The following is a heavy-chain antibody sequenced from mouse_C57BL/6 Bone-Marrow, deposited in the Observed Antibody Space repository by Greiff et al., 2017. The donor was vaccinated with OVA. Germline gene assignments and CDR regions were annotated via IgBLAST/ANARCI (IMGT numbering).Heavy chain of an antibody. CDR2: IWTGGGT. Sequence: VKLVESGPGLVAPSQSLSITCTVSGFSLTSYAISWVRQPPGTGLEWLGVIWTGGGTKYNSALKSRLSISKDNSKSQVFLKMNSLQTDDTARYYCARNERGLTRTTPFAYWGQGTLVTVSA. J-gene: IGHJ3*01. D-gene: IGHD4-1*01. CDR1: GFSLTSYA. V-gene: IGHV2-9-1*01. CDR3: ARNERGLTRTTPFAY.